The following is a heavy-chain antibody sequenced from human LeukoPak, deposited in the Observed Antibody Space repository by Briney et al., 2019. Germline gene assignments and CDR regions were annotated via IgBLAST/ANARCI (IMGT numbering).Heavy chain of an antibody. J-gene: IGHJ4*02. CDR1: GGSISSYY. V-gene: IGHV4-59*01. CDR3: ARGVVGYYYDSSGYPPRGFDY. Sequence: PSETLSLTCTVAGGSISSYYWSWIRQPPGKGLEWIGYIYYSGSTNYNPSLKSRVTISVDTSKNQFSLKLSSVTAADTAVYYCARGVVGYYYDSSGYPPRGFDYWGQGTLVTVSS. D-gene: IGHD3-22*01. CDR2: IYYSGST.